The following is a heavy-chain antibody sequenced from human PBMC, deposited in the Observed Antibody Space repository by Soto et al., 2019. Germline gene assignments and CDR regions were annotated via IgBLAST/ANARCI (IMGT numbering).Heavy chain of an antibody. CDR3: ARGDGYSGYEGSDY. J-gene: IGHJ4*02. CDR2: IKQDGSEK. V-gene: IGHV3-7*04. Sequence: GGSLRLSCAASGFTFSSYWMSWVRQAPGKGLEWVANIKQDGSEKYYVDSVKGRFTISRDNAKNSLYLQMNSLRAEDTAVYYCARGDGYSGYEGSDYWGQGTLVTVSS. CDR1: GFTFSSYW. D-gene: IGHD5-12*01.